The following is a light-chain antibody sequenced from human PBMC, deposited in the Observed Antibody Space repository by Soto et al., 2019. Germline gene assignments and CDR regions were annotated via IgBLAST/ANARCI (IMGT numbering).Light chain of an antibody. J-gene: IGKJ2*01. CDR2: GAL. CDR3: QQYGSSPPYT. Sequence: EIVLTQSPGTLSLSPGERATLSCRASQSVSSSYLAWYQQKPGQAPRLLIYGALNRATGIPDRFSGSGSGTDFTLTISRLEPEDFAMYYCQQYGSSPPYTFGQGTKLEIK. V-gene: IGKV3-20*01. CDR1: QSVSSSY.